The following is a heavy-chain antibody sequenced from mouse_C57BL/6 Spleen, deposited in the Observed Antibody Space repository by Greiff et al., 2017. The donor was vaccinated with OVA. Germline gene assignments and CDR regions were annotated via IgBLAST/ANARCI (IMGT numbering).Heavy chain of an antibody. J-gene: IGHJ2*01. CDR2: ISSGSSTI. CDR3: ARMDGSSPYYFDY. Sequence: EVKLVESGGGLVKPGGSLKLSCAASGFTFSDYGMHWVRQAPEKGLEWVAYISSGSSTIYYADTVKGRFTISRDNAKNTLFLQMTSLRSEDTAMYYCARMDGSSPYYFDYWGQGTTLTVSS. D-gene: IGHD1-1*01. CDR1: GFTFSDYG. V-gene: IGHV5-17*01.